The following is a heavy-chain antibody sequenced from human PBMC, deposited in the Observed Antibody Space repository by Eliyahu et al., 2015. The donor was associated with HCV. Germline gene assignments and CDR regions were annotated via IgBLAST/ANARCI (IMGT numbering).Heavy chain of an antibody. V-gene: IGHV3-33*01. D-gene: IGHD3-3*01. CDR3: ARDTRQYDRTYYDFWSGYYVRPYYYYGMDV. CDR2: IWXDGXNK. J-gene: IGHJ6*02. CDR1: GFTFSSYG. Sequence: QVQLVESGGGVVQPGXSLRLSCAASGFTFSSYGMHWVRQAPGXGXGWVAXIWXDGXNKYYADSVKGRFTISRDNSKNTLYLQMNSPRAEDTAVYYCARDTRQYDRTYYDFWSGYYVRPYYYYGMDVWGQGTTVTVSS.